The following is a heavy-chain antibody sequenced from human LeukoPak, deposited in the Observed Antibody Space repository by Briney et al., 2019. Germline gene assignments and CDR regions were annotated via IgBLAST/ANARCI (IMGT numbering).Heavy chain of an antibody. Sequence: GASVKVSCKASGYTFTSYGISWVRQAPGQGLEWMGWISTYNGNTNYAQKLQGKVTMTTDTSTSTAYMELRSLRYDDTAVYYCARDHVPDSGSYYDSWGQGTLVTVSA. J-gene: IGHJ4*02. CDR3: ARDHVPDSGSYYDS. CDR2: ISTYNGNT. V-gene: IGHV1-18*01. CDR1: GYTFTSYG. D-gene: IGHD1-26*01.